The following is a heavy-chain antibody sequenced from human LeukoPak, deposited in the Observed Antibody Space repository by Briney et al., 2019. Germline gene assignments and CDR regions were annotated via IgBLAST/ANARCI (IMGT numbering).Heavy chain of an antibody. CDR1: GFTFSSYG. Sequence: PGGSLRLSCAASGFTFSSYGMHWVRQAPGKGLEWVAVIWYDGSNKYYADSVKGRFALSRDNSKKTLYLQMNSLRAEDTAVYYCAKGAVYSYGLGYFDYWGQGTLVTVSS. J-gene: IGHJ4*02. D-gene: IGHD5-18*01. V-gene: IGHV3-33*06. CDR2: IWYDGSNK. CDR3: AKGAVYSYGLGYFDY.